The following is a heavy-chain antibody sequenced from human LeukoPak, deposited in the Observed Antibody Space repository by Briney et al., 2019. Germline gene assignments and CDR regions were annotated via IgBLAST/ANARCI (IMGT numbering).Heavy chain of an antibody. CDR2: IFYSGST. CDR1: GGSISSGDYY. Sequence: SETLSLTCTVSGGSISSGDYYWSWIRQPPGKGLEWIGYIFYSGSTYYNPSLKSRVTISVDTSNNQFSLKLSSVTAADTAVYYCARLEYSSSSASYWFDPWGQGTLVTVSP. CDR3: ARLEYSSSSASYWFDP. D-gene: IGHD6-6*01. J-gene: IGHJ5*02. V-gene: IGHV4-30-4*01.